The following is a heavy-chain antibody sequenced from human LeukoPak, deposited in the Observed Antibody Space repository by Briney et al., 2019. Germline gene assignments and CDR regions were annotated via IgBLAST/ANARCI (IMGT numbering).Heavy chain of an antibody. CDR3: ASEETANGGWTPNY. D-gene: IGHD6-19*01. Sequence: KTGGSLRLSCAASGFTFSTYSMNWVRQAPGKGLEWVSSISSSGTYIKYTDSVKGRFIISRDNAKNSLYLQMNSLRAEDTAVYYCASEETANGGWTPNYWGQGTLVTVSS. V-gene: IGHV3-21*01. J-gene: IGHJ4*02. CDR1: GFTFSTYS. CDR2: ISSSGTYI.